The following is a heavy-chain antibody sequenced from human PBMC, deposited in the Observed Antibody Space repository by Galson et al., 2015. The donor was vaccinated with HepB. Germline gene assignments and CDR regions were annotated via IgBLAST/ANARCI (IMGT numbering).Heavy chain of an antibody. CDR1: GFTFSGSA. D-gene: IGHD3-3*01. CDR2: IRSKANSYAT. Sequence: SLRLSCAASGFTFSGSAMHWVRQASGKGLEWVGRIRSKANSYATAYAASVKGRFTISRDDSKNTAYLQMNSLKTEDTAVYYCTRQYYDFWSGNPGDYYYYYMDVWGKGTTVTVSS. J-gene: IGHJ6*03. CDR3: TRQYYDFWSGNPGDYYYYYMDV. V-gene: IGHV3-73*01.